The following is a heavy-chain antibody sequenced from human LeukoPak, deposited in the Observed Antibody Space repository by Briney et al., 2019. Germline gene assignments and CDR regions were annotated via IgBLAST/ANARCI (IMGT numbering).Heavy chain of an antibody. CDR3: AKGVPITGFWSGYYTDWFDP. J-gene: IGHJ5*02. CDR2: MNPKRGNP. V-gene: IGHV1-8*03. D-gene: IGHD3-3*01. CDR1: GYTFTSYD. Sequence: GASVKVSCKASGYTFTSYDINWVRQAAGQGLEGMGWMNPKRGNPRYAQQFRCRLTITRNTSISTAYMELSSLRSEDTAVYYCAKGVPITGFWSGYYTDWFDPWGQGTLVTVSS.